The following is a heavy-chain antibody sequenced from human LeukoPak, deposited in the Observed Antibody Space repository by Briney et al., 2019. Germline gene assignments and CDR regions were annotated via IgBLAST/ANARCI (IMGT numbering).Heavy chain of an antibody. CDR1: GYSISNGYY. D-gene: IGHD3-22*01. CDR3: ARSYYDTRGRFDP. J-gene: IGHJ5*02. CDR2: IHHSGTT. Sequence: PSETLFLTCTVPGYSISNGYYWGWVRQPPGKGLEWIGTIHHSGTTYYSPSLRSRVTTSVDTSKNQFSLSLSSVTAADTAVYYCARSYYDTRGRFDPWGQGTLVTVSS. V-gene: IGHV4-38-2*02.